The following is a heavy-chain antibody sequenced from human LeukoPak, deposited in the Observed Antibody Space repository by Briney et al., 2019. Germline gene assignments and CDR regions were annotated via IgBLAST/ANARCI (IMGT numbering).Heavy chain of an antibody. Sequence: GGSLRLSCAPSGYTLSTYWTNWFRHTLQKGGEWGAKIKADGGEKDHVASVKGRFTISRDNAKNSLYLQMNSLRVEDTAVYYCARGGAARPDFWGQGTLVTVSS. D-gene: IGHD6-6*01. J-gene: IGHJ4*02. CDR1: GYTLSTYW. V-gene: IGHV3-7*01. CDR2: IKADGGEK. CDR3: ARGGAARPDF.